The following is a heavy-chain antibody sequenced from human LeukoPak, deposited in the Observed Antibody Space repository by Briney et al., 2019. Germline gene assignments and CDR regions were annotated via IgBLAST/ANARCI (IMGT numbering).Heavy chain of an antibody. CDR2: INHSGST. Sequence: KPSETLSLTCAVYGGSFSGYYWSWIRQPPGKGLEWIGEINHSGSTNYNPSLKSRVTISVDTSKNQSSLKLSSVTAADTAVYYCASQIYYDFWSGYYGPLGYWGQGTLVTVSS. CDR3: ASQIYYDFWSGYYGPLGY. D-gene: IGHD3-3*01. J-gene: IGHJ4*02. CDR1: GGSFSGYY. V-gene: IGHV4-34*01.